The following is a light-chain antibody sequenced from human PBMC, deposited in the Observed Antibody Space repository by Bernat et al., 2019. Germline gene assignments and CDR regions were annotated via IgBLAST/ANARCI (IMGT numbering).Light chain of an antibody. V-gene: IGKV1-5*03. CDR3: QQYNSDSPT. J-gene: IGKJ1*01. CDR2: MAS. CDR1: QSISNW. Sequence: DIQMTQSPSTLSASVGDRVTITCRASQSISNWLAWYQQKSGKAPKVLIYMASTLKSGVPSRFSGSGSGTEFTLTISVLQPDDFATYYCQQYNSDSPTFGQGTKVEIK.